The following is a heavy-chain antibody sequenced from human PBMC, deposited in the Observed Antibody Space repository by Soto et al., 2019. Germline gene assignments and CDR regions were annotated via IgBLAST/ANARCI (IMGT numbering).Heavy chain of an antibody. CDR1: GFTFSSYS. Sequence: PGGSLRLSCAACGFTFSSYSISWVRQAPWKGLEWVSAISGSGVSTYYADSAKGRFTISRDNSKNTLYLQMNSLRAEDTAVYYFAKVIRSPIAVAGTGDDAFDIWGQRTMVTVSS. CDR2: ISGSGVST. CDR3: AKVIRSPIAVAGTGDDAFDI. J-gene: IGHJ3*02. D-gene: IGHD6-19*01. V-gene: IGHV3-23*01.